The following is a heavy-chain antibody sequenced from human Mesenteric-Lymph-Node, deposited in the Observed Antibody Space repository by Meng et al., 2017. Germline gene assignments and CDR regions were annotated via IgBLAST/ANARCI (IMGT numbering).Heavy chain of an antibody. Sequence: SETLSLTCAVSGGSITSYNYWSWVRQPPGKGLEWIGQIDLRGNPYYNPSLESRVVMSVDKSKDQLSLRLRSVAAADTAVYYCATGTLTSSDYWGQGTLVTVSS. D-gene: IGHD3-16*01. J-gene: IGHJ4*02. CDR1: GGSITSYNY. CDR3: ATGTLTSSDY. CDR2: IDLRGNP. V-gene: IGHV4-4*02.